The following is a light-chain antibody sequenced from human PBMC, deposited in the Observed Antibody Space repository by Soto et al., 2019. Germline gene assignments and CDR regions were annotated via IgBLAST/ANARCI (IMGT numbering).Light chain of an antibody. V-gene: IGKV3-20*01. CDR3: HHYGRSLWT. CDR2: HAI. Sequence: EIVLTQSPGTLSVCPGERATLSCLASQSISGNLAWYQQKPGQAPRLLIYHAIARATGIPTRFSGSGSGTEFTLTISRLEPEDSAFYYCHHYGRSLWTFGQGTKVDIK. CDR1: QSISGN. J-gene: IGKJ1*01.